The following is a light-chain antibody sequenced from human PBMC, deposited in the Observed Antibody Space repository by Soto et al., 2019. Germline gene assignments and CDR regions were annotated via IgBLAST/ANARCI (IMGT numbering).Light chain of an antibody. Sequence: QSVLTHPPSVSGAPGQWVTISCTGSSSNIGAGYDVHWYQQLPGTAPKLLIYGNSNRPSGVPDRFSGSKSGTTASLAITGVRAEYEADYYCQSYESGLGGWVFGGGTKLT. CDR1: SSNIGAGYD. V-gene: IGLV1-40*01. J-gene: IGLJ3*02. CDR3: QSYESGLGGWV. CDR2: GNS.